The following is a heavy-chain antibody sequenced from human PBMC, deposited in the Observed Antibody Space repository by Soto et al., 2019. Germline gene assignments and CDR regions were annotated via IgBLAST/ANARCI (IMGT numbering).Heavy chain of an antibody. D-gene: IGHD4-17*01. V-gene: IGHV2-5*02. J-gene: IGHJ4*02. CDR3: AHYRIFGDYMYYFDS. CDR1: GCSLSTSRVG. CDR2: IYWDDDK. Sequence: QITLKEAGPTLVKPTQTLTLTCTFSGCSLSTSRVGVGWIRQPPGKALESLALIYWDDDKRYSPSLKTRLTITKDTYKNQVVLTMTNMDPVDTATYYCAHYRIFGDYMYYFDSWGQGTLVTVSS.